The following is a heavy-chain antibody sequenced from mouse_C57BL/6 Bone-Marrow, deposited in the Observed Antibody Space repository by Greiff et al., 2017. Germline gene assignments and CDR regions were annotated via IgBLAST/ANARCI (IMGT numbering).Heavy chain of an antibody. CDR3: ARRTAYSHYFDY. Sequence: VKLQQPGAELVRPGSSVKLSCKASGYTFTSYWMDWVKQRPGQGLEWIGNIYPSDSETHYNLKFKDKATLTVDKSSSTAYMQLSSLTSEDSAVYYCARRTAYSHYFDYWGQGTTLTVSS. V-gene: IGHV1-61*01. CDR1: GYTFTSYW. D-gene: IGHD2-10*01. J-gene: IGHJ2*01. CDR2: IYPSDSET.